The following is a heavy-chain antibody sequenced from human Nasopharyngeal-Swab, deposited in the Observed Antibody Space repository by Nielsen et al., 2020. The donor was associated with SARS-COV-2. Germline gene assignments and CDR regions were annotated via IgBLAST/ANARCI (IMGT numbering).Heavy chain of an antibody. Sequence: ASVKVSCKASGYTFTGYYMHWVRQAPGQGLEWMGWINPNSGGTNYAQKFQGRVTMTRDTSISTAHMELSRLRSDDTAVYYCARDDLTAYDAFDIWGQGTMVTVSS. V-gene: IGHV1-2*02. J-gene: IGHJ3*02. D-gene: IGHD7-27*01. CDR1: GYTFTGYY. CDR3: ARDDLTAYDAFDI. CDR2: INPNSGGT.